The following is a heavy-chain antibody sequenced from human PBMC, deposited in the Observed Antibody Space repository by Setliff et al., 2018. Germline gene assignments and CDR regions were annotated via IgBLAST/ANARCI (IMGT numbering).Heavy chain of an antibody. CDR2: ITYDGSNK. D-gene: IGHD3-22*01. V-gene: IGHV3-30*07. CDR3: ARLALTGYDSSGYYYALDYYYYMDV. CDR1: GFTFSSYA. J-gene: IGHJ6*03. Sequence: GGSLRLSCAASGFTFSSYAMHWVRQAPGKGLEWVAVITYDGSNKFYADSVKGRFTISRDNANHSLYLQMNSLRAEDTAVYYCARLALTGYDSSGYYYALDYYYYMDVWGKGTTVTVSS.